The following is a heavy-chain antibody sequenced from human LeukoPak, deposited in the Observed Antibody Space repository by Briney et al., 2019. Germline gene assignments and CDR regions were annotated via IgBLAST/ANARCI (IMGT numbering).Heavy chain of an antibody. Sequence: GASVKVSCKASGYTFTGYYMRWVRQAPGQGLEWMGWINPNSGGTNYAQKFQGRVTMTRDTSISTAYMELSRLRSDDTAVYYCASEAYCGGDCYSKYDYWGQGTLVTVSS. CDR1: GYTFTGYY. V-gene: IGHV1-2*02. CDR2: INPNSGGT. CDR3: ASEAYCGGDCYSKYDY. D-gene: IGHD2-21*01. J-gene: IGHJ4*02.